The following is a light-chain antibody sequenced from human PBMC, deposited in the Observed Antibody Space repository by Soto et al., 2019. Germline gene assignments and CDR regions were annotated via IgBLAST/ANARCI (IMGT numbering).Light chain of an antibody. CDR2: DAS. Sequence: EIVLTQSPATLSLSPGERATLSCRASQSVSSSLAWYQQKPGRAPRLLTYDASYRATGIPARFSGSGSGTDFTLTISSLEPEDFAVYYCQQRYNWIFTFGPGTKLDIK. J-gene: IGKJ3*01. V-gene: IGKV3-11*01. CDR3: QQRYNWIFT. CDR1: QSVSSS.